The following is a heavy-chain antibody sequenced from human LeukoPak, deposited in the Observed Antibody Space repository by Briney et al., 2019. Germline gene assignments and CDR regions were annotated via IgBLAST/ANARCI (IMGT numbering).Heavy chain of an antibody. J-gene: IGHJ4*02. CDR1: GFTFSDYY. D-gene: IGHD3-9*01. CDR2: ISSGSSYK. Sequence: GGSLRLSCAASGFTFSDYYMSWIRQAPGKGLEWVSHISSGSSYKNYADSVKGRFTISRDNAKNSLYLQMNSLRAEDTAVYYCAGDSILRFFDWPSLFDDWGQGTLVTVSS. CDR3: AGDSILRFFDWPSLFDD. V-gene: IGHV3-11*05.